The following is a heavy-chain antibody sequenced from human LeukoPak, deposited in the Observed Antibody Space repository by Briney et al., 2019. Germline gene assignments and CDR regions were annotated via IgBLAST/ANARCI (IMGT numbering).Heavy chain of an antibody. Sequence: SGTLSLTCAVYGGSFSGYYWSWIRQPPGKRLEWIGEINHSGSTNYNPSLKSRVTISVDTSKNQFSLKLSSVTAADTAVYYCARDGGYDSSGYHLLGLYYYGMDVWGQGTTVTVSS. J-gene: IGHJ6*02. V-gene: IGHV4-34*01. CDR1: GGSFSGYY. CDR2: INHSGST. CDR3: ARDGGYDSSGYHLLGLYYYGMDV. D-gene: IGHD3-22*01.